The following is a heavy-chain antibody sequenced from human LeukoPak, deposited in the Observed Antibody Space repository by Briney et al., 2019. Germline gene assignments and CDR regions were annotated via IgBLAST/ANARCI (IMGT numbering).Heavy chain of an antibody. CDR1: GAFISGYF. V-gene: IGHV4-4*09. D-gene: IGHD3-10*01. CDR3: ARSMVRGTTAIGY. CDR2: ISNSGST. J-gene: IGHJ4*02. Sequence: SETLSLTCTVSGAFISGYFWSWIRQPPGKGLEWIGCISNSGSTNYNPSIKSRVTISVDTSKNQFSLNLSSVTAADTAVYYCARSMVRGTTAIGYWGQGTLVTVSS.